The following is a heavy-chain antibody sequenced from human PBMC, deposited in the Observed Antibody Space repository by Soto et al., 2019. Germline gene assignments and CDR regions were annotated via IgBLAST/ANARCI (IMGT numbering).Heavy chain of an antibody. CDR3: AKAALTGYSSGWTHGYFDY. CDR2: ISGSGGST. D-gene: IGHD6-19*01. Sequence: EVQLLESGGGLVQPGGSLRLSCAASGFTFSSYAMSWVRQAPGKGLEWVSAISGSGGSTYYADSVKGRFTISRDNSKNTLYLQMNSLRAEDTAVYYCAKAALTGYSSGWTHGYFDYWGQGTLVTVSS. CDR1: GFTFSSYA. V-gene: IGHV3-23*01. J-gene: IGHJ4*02.